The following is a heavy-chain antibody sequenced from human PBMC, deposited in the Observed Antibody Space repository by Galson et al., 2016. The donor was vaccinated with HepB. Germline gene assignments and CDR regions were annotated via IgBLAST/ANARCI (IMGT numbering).Heavy chain of an antibody. J-gene: IGHJ6*04. CDR2: IIFDGSDK. Sequence: SLRLSCAASGITFSDYNVHWVRQAPGRGLEWVAVIIFDGSDKYYTDSVKGRFFVSRDNSKNTLYLQMDNLRPDDTAVYFCARDAVPSSLLRVGSQGGGMDVWGSGTAVTV. CDR3: ARDAVPSSLLRVGSQGGGMDV. D-gene: IGHD3-16*01. CDR1: GITFSDYN. V-gene: IGHV3-30*04.